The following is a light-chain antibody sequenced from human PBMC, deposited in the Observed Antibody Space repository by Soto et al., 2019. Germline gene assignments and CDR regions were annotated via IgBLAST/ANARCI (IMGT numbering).Light chain of an antibody. CDR1: SGHSSYI. V-gene: IGLV4-60*03. CDR3: DTWDTNTQV. J-gene: IGLJ2*01. CDR2: VEGSGNY. Sequence: QSVLTQSSSASASLGSSVKLTCTLSSGHSSYIIAWQQQQTGKAPRFLMTVEGSGNYNKGSGVPDRVSGSSAGADRYLTISSLQSEDEATYYCDTWDTNTQVFGGGTKLTVL.